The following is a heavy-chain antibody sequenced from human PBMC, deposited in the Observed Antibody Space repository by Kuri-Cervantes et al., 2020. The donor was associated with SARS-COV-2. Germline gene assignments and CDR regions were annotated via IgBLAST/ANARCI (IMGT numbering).Heavy chain of an antibody. V-gene: IGHV2-5*02. J-gene: IGHJ5*02. CDR3: ARTMVRGIIRSFDA. CDR1: GFSLSTSGVG. CDR2: IYWDDDK. D-gene: IGHD3-10*01. Sequence: SGPTLVKPTQTLTLTCTFSGFSLSTSGVGVGWIRQPPGKALEWLALIYWDDDKRYSPSLKSRLTITKDASKNQVVLTLTNMDPVDTGTYYCARTMVRGIIRSFDAWGQGTLVTVSS.